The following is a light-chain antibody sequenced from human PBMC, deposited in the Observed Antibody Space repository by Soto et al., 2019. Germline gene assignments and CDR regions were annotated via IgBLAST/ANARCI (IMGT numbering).Light chain of an antibody. Sequence: SYELTQPPSVSVSPGQTASITCSGGSLGEKYASWYQQRPGQSPVLVIFQDNKRPSGIPERFSGSNSGNTATLTISGTQAMDEADYYCQAWDSSTAVFGTGTKLTVL. CDR2: QDN. J-gene: IGLJ1*01. CDR1: SLGEKY. CDR3: QAWDSSTAV. V-gene: IGLV3-1*01.